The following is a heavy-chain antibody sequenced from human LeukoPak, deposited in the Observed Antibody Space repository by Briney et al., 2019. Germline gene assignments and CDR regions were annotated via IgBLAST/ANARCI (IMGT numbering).Heavy chain of an antibody. CDR2: ISGSGFTT. CDR1: GFTFSTYA. V-gene: IGHV3-23*01. CDR3: AKDRGGYQLLWHY. Sequence: GGSLRLSCAASGFTFSTYAMSWVRQAPGKGLEWVSGISGSGFTTNYADSVKGRFTFSRDNSKNTLYLQMNSLRAEDTAVYYCAKDRGGYQLLWHYWGQGTLVTVSS. J-gene: IGHJ4*02. D-gene: IGHD2-2*01.